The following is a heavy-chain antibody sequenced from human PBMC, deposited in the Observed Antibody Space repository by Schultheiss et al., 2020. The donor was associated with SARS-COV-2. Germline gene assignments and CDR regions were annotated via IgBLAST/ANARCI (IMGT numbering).Heavy chain of an antibody. V-gene: IGHV4-39*07. D-gene: IGHD3-16*01. CDR3: ARAVGGSRGRGWFDP. CDR2: IYYSGST. CDR1: GGSISSSSYY. J-gene: IGHJ5*02. Sequence: SETLSLTCTVSGGSISSSSYYWGWIRQPPGKGLEWIGSIYYSGSTYYNPSLKSRVTISVDTSKNQFSLKLSSVTAADTAVYYCARAVGGSRGRGWFDPWGQGTLVTVSS.